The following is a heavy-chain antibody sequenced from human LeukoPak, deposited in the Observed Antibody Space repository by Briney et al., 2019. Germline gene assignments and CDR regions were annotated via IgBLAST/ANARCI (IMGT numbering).Heavy chain of an antibody. Sequence: SETLSLTCAVYGGSLSGHYWSWIRQPPGKGLEWIGEINHSGSTYYNPSLKSRVTISVDRSKNQFSLKLSSVTAADTAVYYCARLYSSSWLGYWGQGTLVTVSS. J-gene: IGHJ4*02. CDR1: GGSLSGHY. CDR3: ARLYSSSWLGY. D-gene: IGHD6-13*01. CDR2: INHSGST. V-gene: IGHV4-34*01.